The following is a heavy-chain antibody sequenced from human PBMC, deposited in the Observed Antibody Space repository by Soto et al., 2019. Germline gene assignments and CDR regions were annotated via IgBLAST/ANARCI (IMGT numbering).Heavy chain of an antibody. Sequence: QVQLQESGPGLVKPSQTLTLTCSVSGGSINSGGYYWTWIRQHPGKGLEWIGNIYYSGSTSYKLSLKSRVTISIETSKTHFSLKLSSVTAAETAVYYCARSSISKKIDYWGQGTLFPVSS. CDR1: GGSINSGGYY. CDR3: ARSSISKKIDY. CDR2: IYYSGST. V-gene: IGHV4-31*03. D-gene: IGHD2-2*01. J-gene: IGHJ4*02.